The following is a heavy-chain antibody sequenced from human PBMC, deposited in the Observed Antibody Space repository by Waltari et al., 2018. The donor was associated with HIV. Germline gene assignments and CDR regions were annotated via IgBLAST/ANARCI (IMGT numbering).Heavy chain of an antibody. D-gene: IGHD3-16*01. CDR3: ARDFWGGYYYGMDV. CDR1: GFTFSSYS. CDR2: ISMSSSYI. V-gene: IGHV3-21*01. J-gene: IGHJ6*02. Sequence: EVQLVESGGGLVKPGGSLRLSCAASGFTFSSYSMNWVRQAPGEGVEWVSSISMSSSYIYYADAVKGRFTISRDNAKNSLYLQMNSLRAEDTAVYYCARDFWGGYYYGMDVWGQGTTVTVSS.